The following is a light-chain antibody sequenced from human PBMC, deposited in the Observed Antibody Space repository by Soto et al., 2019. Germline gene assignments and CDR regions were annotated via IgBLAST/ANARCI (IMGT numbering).Light chain of an antibody. CDR3: QQYNSYTWT. Sequence: DIQMTQAPSTLSASVGDRVTITCRASQSISSLLAWYQQKPGKAPKLLIYDASSLESGVPSRFSGSGSGTEFNLTISSLQPDDLATYYCQQYNSYTWTFGQGTKVEIK. CDR1: QSISSL. V-gene: IGKV1-5*01. CDR2: DAS. J-gene: IGKJ1*01.